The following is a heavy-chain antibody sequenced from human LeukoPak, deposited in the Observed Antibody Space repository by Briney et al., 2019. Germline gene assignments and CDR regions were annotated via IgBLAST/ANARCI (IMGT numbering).Heavy chain of an antibody. D-gene: IGHD4-17*01. CDR2: IYYSGST. V-gene: IGHV4-59*12. J-gene: IGHJ5*02. CDR3: ARGPLTVTRGFDP. Sequence: PGGSLRLSCAASGFTFSSYGMSWVRQAPGKGLEWIGYIYYSGSTNYNPSLKSRVTISVDTSKNQFSLKLSSVTAADTAVYYCARGPLTVTRGFDPWGQGTLVTVSS. CDR1: GFTFSSYG.